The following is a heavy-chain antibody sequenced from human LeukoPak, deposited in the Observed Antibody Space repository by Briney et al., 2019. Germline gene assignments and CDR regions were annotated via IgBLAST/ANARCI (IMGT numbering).Heavy chain of an antibody. CDR3: AGRLTGYNSSYDY. D-gene: IGHD6-19*01. V-gene: IGHV3-64*01. J-gene: IGHJ4*02. Sequence: GGSLRLSCAASGFTFSSYAMHWVRQAPGKGLEYVSAISSTGVSTYYANSVKGRFTISRDNSKNTLYLQMDSLRVEDMAVYYCAGRLTGYNSSYDYWGQGTLVTVSS. CDR1: GFTFSSYA. CDR2: ISSTGVST.